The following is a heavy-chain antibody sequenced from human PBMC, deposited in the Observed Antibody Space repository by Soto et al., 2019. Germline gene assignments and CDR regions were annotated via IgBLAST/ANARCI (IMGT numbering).Heavy chain of an antibody. Sequence: ASVKVSCKASGYTFTDSHIHWVRQASGQGLEWLGWINPKTGDTNYPQKFQGRIPMTRDTSMSTAYMELTNLTSDDTAVYYCERDPPRYFTSSPEGAGLWGQGTLVTVSS. CDR1: GYTFTDSH. J-gene: IGHJ4*02. V-gene: IGHV1-2*02. CDR2: INPKTGDT. D-gene: IGHD2-21*01. CDR3: ERDPPRYFTSSPEGAGL.